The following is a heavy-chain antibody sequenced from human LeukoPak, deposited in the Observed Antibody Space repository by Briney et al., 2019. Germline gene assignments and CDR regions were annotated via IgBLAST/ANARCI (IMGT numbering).Heavy chain of an antibody. V-gene: IGHV4-34*01. Sequence: PSETLSLTCAVYGGSFSGYYWSWIRQPPGKGLEWIGEINHSGSTNYNPSLKSRVTISVDTSKNQFSLKLSSVTAADTAVYYCARGAPTMVRGVIKSDWGQGTLVTVSS. CDR3: ARGAPTMVRGVIKSD. J-gene: IGHJ4*02. D-gene: IGHD3-10*01. CDR2: INHSGST. CDR1: GGSFSGYY.